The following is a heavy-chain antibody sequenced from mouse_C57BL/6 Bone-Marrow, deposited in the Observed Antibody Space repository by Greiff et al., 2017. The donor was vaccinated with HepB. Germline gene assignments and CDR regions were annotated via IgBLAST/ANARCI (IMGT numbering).Heavy chain of an antibody. V-gene: IGHV1-82*01. CDR3: AIEDYRGAMDY. CDR2: IYPGDGDT. D-gene: IGHD2-14*01. Sequence: QVQLQQSGPELVKPGASVKISCKASGYAFSSSWMNWVKQRPGKGLEWIGRIYPGDGDTNYNGKFKGKATLTADKSSSTAYMQLSSLTSEDSAVYYCAIEDYRGAMDYWGQGTSVTVSS. J-gene: IGHJ4*01. CDR1: GYAFSSSW.